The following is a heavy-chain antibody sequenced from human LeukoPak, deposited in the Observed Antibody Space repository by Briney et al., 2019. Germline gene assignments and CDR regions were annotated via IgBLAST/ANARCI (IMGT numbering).Heavy chain of an antibody. Sequence: SVKVSCKASGGTFSSYAISWVRQAPGRGLEWMGGIIPIFGTANYAQKFQGRVTITADESTSTAYMELSSLRSEDTAVYYCARKVRIAARPSNWFDPWGQGTLVTVSS. CDR2: IIPIFGTA. CDR1: GGTFSSYA. J-gene: IGHJ5*02. CDR3: ARKVRIAARPSNWFDP. D-gene: IGHD6-6*01. V-gene: IGHV1-69*01.